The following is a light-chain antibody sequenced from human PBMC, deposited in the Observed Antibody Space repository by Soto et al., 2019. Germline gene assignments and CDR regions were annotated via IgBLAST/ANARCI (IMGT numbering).Light chain of an antibody. Sequence: EIVLTQSPGTLSLSPGERATLSCRASQSVRSDHLAWYQQKPGQAPRLLIYGASRRPTGTPDRFSGSGSGTDFTLTISRLEPEDFAVYYCQQYGSSPLTFGQGTNLEIK. V-gene: IGKV3-20*01. CDR1: QSVRSDH. J-gene: IGKJ2*01. CDR3: QQYGSSPLT. CDR2: GAS.